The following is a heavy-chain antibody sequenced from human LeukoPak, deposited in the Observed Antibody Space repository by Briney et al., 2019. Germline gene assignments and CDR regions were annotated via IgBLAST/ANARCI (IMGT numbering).Heavy chain of an antibody. J-gene: IGHJ4*02. Sequence: GGSLRLSCAASGFTFSSYAMNWVRQAPGKGLEWVSVITGTGASTYFADSVKGRFTISRDNSKNTLSLQMNSLRAEDTVVYYCAKESGSGTYYLIDYWGQGTLVTVSS. CDR3: AKESGSGTYYLIDY. CDR1: GFTFSSYA. CDR2: ITGTGAST. V-gene: IGHV3-23*01. D-gene: IGHD3-10*01.